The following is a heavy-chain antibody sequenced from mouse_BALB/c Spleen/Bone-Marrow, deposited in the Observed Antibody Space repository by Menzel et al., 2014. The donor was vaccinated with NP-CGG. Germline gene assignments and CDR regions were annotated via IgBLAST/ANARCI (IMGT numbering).Heavy chain of an antibody. CDR2: IWGDGST. D-gene: IGHD1-1*01. Sequence: VQLQQSGPGLVAPSQSLSITCTVSGFSLTGYGVNWVRQPPGKGLEWLGMIWGDGSTDYNSVLKSRLNISKDNSKSXVFLKMNSMQTDDTARYYCARSFTTLVATPFDYWGQGTTLTVSS. CDR3: ARSFTTLVATPFDY. V-gene: IGHV2-6-7*01. CDR1: GFSLTGYG. J-gene: IGHJ2*01.